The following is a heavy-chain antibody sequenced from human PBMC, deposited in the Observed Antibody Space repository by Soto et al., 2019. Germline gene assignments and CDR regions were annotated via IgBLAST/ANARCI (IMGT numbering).Heavy chain of an antibody. CDR1: GYTFTSYG. V-gene: IGHV1-18*01. D-gene: IGHD2-2*03. CDR3: ARDPSPVWESGYAY. CDR2: ISAYNGNT. J-gene: IGHJ4*02. Sequence: ASVKVSFKASGYTFTSYGISCGRQCPGQGLEWMGWISAYNGNTNDAQKLQGRVTMTTDTYTSTAYMELRSMRYDDTDAYYCARDPSPVWESGYAYWGQGTMVTVSS.